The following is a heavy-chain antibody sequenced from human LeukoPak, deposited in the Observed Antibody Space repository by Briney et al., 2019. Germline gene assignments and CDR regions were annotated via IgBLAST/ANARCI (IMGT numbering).Heavy chain of an antibody. J-gene: IGHJ5*02. Sequence: PSETLSLTCTVSGGSISDYYWTWIRQSAGKGLECIGRIYVSGSTKYNPSLNPSVKSRVTISVDVSKNQFSLRMSSVTAADTALYYCARDRYDSVYNWFDPWGQGILVTVSS. V-gene: IGHV4-4*07. CDR3: ARDRYDSVYNWFDP. D-gene: IGHD3-22*01. CDR2: IYVSGST. CDR1: GGSISDYY.